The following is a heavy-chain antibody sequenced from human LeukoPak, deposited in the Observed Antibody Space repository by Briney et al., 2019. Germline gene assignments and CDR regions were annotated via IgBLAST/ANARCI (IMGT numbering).Heavy chain of an antibody. J-gene: IGHJ4*02. V-gene: IGHV1-8*01. Sequence: ASVKVSCKASGYTFTSYDINWMRQATGQGLEWMGWMSPNSGNTGYAQKFQGRVTMTRDTSTGTAYLELSSLRSEDSAVYYCASPYYYDSSGYYYIRFDYWGQGTLVTVSS. CDR2: MSPNSGNT. CDR3: ASPYYYDSSGYYYIRFDY. D-gene: IGHD3-22*01. CDR1: GYTFTSYD.